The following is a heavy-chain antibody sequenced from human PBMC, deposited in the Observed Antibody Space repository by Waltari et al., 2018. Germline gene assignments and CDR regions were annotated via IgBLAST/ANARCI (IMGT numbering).Heavy chain of an antibody. J-gene: IGHJ4*02. CDR1: GFTFSDDW. CDR2: INMDGSTR. D-gene: IGHD1-26*01. V-gene: IGHV3-74*01. CDR3: ARAGSYRFDY. Sequence: EVELVESGGGLVQPGGYLRLSCEGSGFTFSDDWQQRVRQGPGKGLEWVARINMDGSTRNYADSVQGRFTISRDNARNTLYLQMNSLRVEDTAVYYCARAGSYRFDYWGQGTLVTVSS.